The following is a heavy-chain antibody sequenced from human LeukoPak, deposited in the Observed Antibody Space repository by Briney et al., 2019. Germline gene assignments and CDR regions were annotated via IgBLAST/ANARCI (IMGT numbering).Heavy chain of an antibody. J-gene: IGHJ5*02. D-gene: IGHD2-2*02. CDR2: VCNDGSKK. CDR1: GFTFSSYG. V-gene: IGHV3-30*02. CDR3: AKAHSPAAISGGGFDP. Sequence: GGSLRLSCAASGFTFSSYGMHWVRQAPGKGLEWVAFVCNDGSKKYYYDSAMSRFTITRENSKNKLYLQMNSLRAEDTAVYYYAKAHSPAAISGGGFDPWGQGTLVTVSS.